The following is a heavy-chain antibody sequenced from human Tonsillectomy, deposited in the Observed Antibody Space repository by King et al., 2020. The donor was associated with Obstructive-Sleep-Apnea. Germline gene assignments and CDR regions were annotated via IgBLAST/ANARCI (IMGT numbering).Heavy chain of an antibody. CDR2: TSDDESSK. V-gene: IGHV3-30-3*01. CDR1: GFAFSDYA. Sequence: VQLVESGGGVVQPGRSLRLSCAASGFAFSDYAMHWVRQAPGKGLEWVAVTSDDESSKYYADSVKGRFTISRDNSKNTLYLQMSRLRTDDTAVYYCARVPXXXXXXXXXXGXGTTVTVSS. J-gene: IGHJ6*04. CDR3: ARVPXXXXXXXXX.